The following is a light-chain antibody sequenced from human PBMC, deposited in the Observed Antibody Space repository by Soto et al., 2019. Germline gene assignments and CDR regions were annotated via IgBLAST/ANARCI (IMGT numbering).Light chain of an antibody. V-gene: IGKV3-20*01. Sequence: EIVLTQSPGTLSLSPGERATLSCRASQSVSASYLAWYQQKPGQAPRLLIYGASRRATGIPDRFSGGGSGTDFTLTISRLEPEDFAVYYCQQYGSSPPEYTFGQGTKLEIK. J-gene: IGKJ2*01. CDR2: GAS. CDR1: QSVSASY. CDR3: QQYGSSPPEYT.